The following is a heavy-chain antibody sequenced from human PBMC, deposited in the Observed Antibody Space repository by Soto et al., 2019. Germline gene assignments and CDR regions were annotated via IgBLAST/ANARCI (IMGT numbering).Heavy chain of an antibody. CDR2: IYWDDDK. J-gene: IGHJ4*02. CDR1: GFSLSTSGVG. Sequence: QITLKESGPTLVKPTQTLTLTCTFSGFSLSTSGVGVGWIRQPPGKALEWLALIYWDDDKRYSPSLKSRLTITKDTSKNQVVLTMNNMDPVDTATYYCAHRPNNYYDSSGFDYWGQGTLVTVSS. D-gene: IGHD3-22*01. V-gene: IGHV2-5*02. CDR3: AHRPNNYYDSSGFDY.